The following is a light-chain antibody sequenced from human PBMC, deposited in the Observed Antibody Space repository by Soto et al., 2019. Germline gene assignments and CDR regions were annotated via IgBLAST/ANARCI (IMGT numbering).Light chain of an antibody. J-gene: IGKJ4*01. CDR1: QSVSSY. V-gene: IGKV3-11*01. Sequence: EIVLTQSPATLSLSPGERATLSCRASQSVSSYLAWYQQKPGQAPRLLIYEASNRATGIPARFSGSGSGTDFNLTISSLEPEDFAVYYCQQRSNWPALTFGGGTKVEIK. CDR2: EAS. CDR3: QQRSNWPALT.